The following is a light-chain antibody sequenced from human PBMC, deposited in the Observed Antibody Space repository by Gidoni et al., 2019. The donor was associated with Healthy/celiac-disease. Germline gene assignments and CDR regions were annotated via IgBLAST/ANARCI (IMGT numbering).Light chain of an antibody. Sequence: QSVLTQPPSVSGAPGQMFTISCTGSSSNIGAGYDVHWYQQIPGTAPKLLIYGNSNRPSGVPDRFSGSKSGTSASLAITGLQAEDEADYYCQSYDSSLSGYVVFGGGTKLTVL. J-gene: IGLJ2*01. V-gene: IGLV1-40*01. CDR1: SSNIGAGYD. CDR2: GNS. CDR3: QSYDSSLSGYVV.